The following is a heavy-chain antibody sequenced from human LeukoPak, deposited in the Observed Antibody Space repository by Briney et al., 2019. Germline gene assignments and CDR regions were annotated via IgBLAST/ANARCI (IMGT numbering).Heavy chain of an antibody. CDR1: GGSISSYY. CDR3: ARCCYDFWSGYYYFDY. V-gene: IGHV4-4*07. Sequence: SETLSLTCTVSGGSISSYYWSWIRQPAGRGLEWIGRIYTSGSTNYNPSLKSRVTMSVDTSKNQSSLKLSSVTAADTGVYYCARCCYDFWSGYYYFDYWGQGTLVTVSS. D-gene: IGHD3-3*01. J-gene: IGHJ4*02. CDR2: IYTSGST.